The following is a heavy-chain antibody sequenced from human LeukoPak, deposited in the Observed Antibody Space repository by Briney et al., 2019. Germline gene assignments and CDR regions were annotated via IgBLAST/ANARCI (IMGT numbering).Heavy chain of an antibody. CDR1: GFTFSSYS. Sequence: PGGSLRLSCAASGFTFSSYSMNWVRQAPGKGLEWVSSISTSSNYIYYADSVKGRFTISRDNAKNSLYLQMNSLRAEDTAVYYCARDGLGYCSGGSCYSDHWGQGTLVTVSS. J-gene: IGHJ4*02. CDR2: ISTSSNYI. V-gene: IGHV3-21*01. CDR3: ARDGLGYCSGGSCYSDH. D-gene: IGHD2-15*01.